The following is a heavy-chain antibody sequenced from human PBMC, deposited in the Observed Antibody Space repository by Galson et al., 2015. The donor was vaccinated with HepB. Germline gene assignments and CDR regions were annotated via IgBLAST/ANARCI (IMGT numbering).Heavy chain of an antibody. D-gene: IGHD2-15*01. CDR2: ISGSGGST. CDR1: GFTFSSYA. V-gene: IGHV3-23*01. J-gene: IGHJ3*02. Sequence: SLRLSCAASGFTFSSYAMSWVRQAPGKGLEWVSAISGSGGSTYYADSVKGRFTISRDNSKNTLYLQMNSLRAEDTAVYYCAKDGSYCSGGSCYSNAFDIWGQGTMVTVSS. CDR3: AKDGSYCSGGSCYSNAFDI.